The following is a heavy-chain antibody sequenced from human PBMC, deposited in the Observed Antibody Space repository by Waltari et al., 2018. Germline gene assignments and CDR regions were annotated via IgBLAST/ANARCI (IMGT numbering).Heavy chain of an antibody. Sequence: QLQLQESGPGLVKPSETLSLTCTVSGGSISSSSYYWGWIRQPPGKGLEWIGSIYYSECTYYNPSLKSQVTISVDTSKNQFSLKLSAVTAADTAVYYCARESTYNAFDIWGQGTMVTVSS. V-gene: IGHV4-39*07. D-gene: IGHD3-16*01. CDR1: GGSISSSSYY. CDR3: ARESTYNAFDI. J-gene: IGHJ3*02. CDR2: IYYSECT.